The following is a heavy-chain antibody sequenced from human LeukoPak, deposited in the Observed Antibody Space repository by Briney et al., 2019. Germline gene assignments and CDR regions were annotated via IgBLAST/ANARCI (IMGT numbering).Heavy chain of an antibody. CDR1: GFTFSDYY. CDR3: AKDSTPRYKPIVGATYVSYYFDY. CDR2: ISGSGGST. Sequence: PGGSLRLSCAASGFTFSDYYMSWVRRAPGKGLEWVSAISGSGGSTYYADSVKGRFTISRDNSKNTLYLQMNSLRAEDTAVYYCAKDSTPRYKPIVGATYVSYYFDYWGQGTLVTVSS. D-gene: IGHD1-26*01. V-gene: IGHV3-23*01. J-gene: IGHJ4*02.